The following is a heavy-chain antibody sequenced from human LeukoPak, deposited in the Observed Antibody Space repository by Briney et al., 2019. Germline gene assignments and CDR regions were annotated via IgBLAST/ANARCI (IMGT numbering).Heavy chain of an antibody. CDR1: EFTLDNPD. Sequence: PGGSLRLACAAPEFTLDNPDVLSVRQAPGKGLEWVAAISYDGRNKYYADSVKGRFTISRDNSKNTLNLQMNSLRTEDTAVFYCAKPRDIDSWAFDLWAQGTMVTVSS. D-gene: IGHD2-15*01. J-gene: IGHJ3*01. V-gene: IGHV3-30*18. CDR2: ISYDGRNK. CDR3: AKPRDIDSWAFDL.